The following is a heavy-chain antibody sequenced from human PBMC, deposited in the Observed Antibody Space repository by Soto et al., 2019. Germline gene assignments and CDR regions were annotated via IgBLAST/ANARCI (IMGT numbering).Heavy chain of an antibody. V-gene: IGHV3-30*18. D-gene: IGHD3-16*02. Sequence: LRLSCAASGFTFSSYGMHWVRQAPGKGLEWVAVISYDGSNKYYADSVKGRFTISRDNSKNTLYLQMNSLRAEDTAVYYCAKPVHRFGSHTYYFDYWGQGTLVTVSS. CDR1: GFTFSSYG. CDR2: ISYDGSNK. CDR3: AKPVHRFGSHTYYFDY. J-gene: IGHJ4*02.